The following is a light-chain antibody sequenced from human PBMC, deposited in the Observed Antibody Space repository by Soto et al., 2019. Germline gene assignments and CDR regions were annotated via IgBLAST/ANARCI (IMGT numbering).Light chain of an antibody. CDR3: QQYNSWPRT. CDR2: GAS. CDR1: QSVSSSY. Sequence: EIVLTHSPGTLSLSPGERATLSCRASQSVSSSYLAWYQQKPGQAPRLLIYGASTRATGIPARFSGTGSGTEFTLTISSLQSEDFAVYYCQQYNSWPRTFGQGTKVDIK. V-gene: IGKV3-15*01. J-gene: IGKJ1*01.